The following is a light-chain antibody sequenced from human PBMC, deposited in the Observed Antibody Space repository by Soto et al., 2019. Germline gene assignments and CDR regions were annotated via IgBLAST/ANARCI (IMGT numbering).Light chain of an antibody. CDR3: QRYDSLRT. J-gene: IGKJ1*01. V-gene: IGKV3-20*01. CDR1: QSVRSNF. CDR2: GAS. Sequence: EIGLTQSPGTLSLSPGDRATLSCRASQSVRSNFLAWYQQKPGQAPRLLIYGASNRATGIPDRFSGSGSGTDFTLTITRLEAEDFAMYYCQRYDSLRTFGQGTKVDIK.